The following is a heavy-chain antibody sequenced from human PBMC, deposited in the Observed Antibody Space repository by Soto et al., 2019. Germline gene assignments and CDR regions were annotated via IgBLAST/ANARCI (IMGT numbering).Heavy chain of an antibody. J-gene: IGHJ4*02. D-gene: IGHD6-19*01. CDR3: ARFRSGWYGGNDY. CDR2: INHSGST. Sequence: PSETLSLTCAVYGGSFSGYYWSWIRQPPGKGLEWIGEINHSGSTNYNPSLKSRVTISVDTSKNQFSLKLSSVTAADTAVYYCARFRSGWYGGNDYWGQGTLVTVSS. V-gene: IGHV4-34*01. CDR1: GGSFSGYY.